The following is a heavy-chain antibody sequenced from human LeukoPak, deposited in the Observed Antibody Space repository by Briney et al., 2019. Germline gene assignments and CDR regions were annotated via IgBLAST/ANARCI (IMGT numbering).Heavy chain of an antibody. D-gene: IGHD3-16*02. J-gene: IGHJ4*02. Sequence: PSETLSLTCDVSGGSIDSTNWWNWVRQPPGKGLEWIGEIHHDGRINYDPSLKSRVTLSVDKSKNQFSLRLNSVTAADTAMYYCARSHDHLWGNYPDYWGQGTLVTVSS. CDR1: GGSIDSTNW. CDR3: ARSHDHLWGNYPDY. V-gene: IGHV4/OR15-8*01. CDR2: IHHDGRI.